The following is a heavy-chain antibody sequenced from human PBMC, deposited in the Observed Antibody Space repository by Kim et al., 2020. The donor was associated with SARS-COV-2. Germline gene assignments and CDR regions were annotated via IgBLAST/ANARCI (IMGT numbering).Heavy chain of an antibody. V-gene: IGHV1-3*01. Sequence: ASVKVSCKASGYTFTTYDMHWVRQAPGQRLEWMGWINVSNGDTKYAEKFQGRVTITRDTSASTAYMELSSLRFDDTAVYYCARDQGEGEYWGQGARVT. CDR2: INVSNGDT. D-gene: IGHD3-16*01. CDR3: ARDQGEGEY. CDR1: GYTFTTYD. J-gene: IGHJ4*02.